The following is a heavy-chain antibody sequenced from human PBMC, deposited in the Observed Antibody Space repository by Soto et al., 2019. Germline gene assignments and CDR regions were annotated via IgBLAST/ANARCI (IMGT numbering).Heavy chain of an antibody. CDR3: ARVHRFLGMTDAFDI. CDR1: GYTFTGYY. CDR2: INPNSGGT. V-gene: IGHV1-2*04. Sequence: ASVKVSCKASGYTFTGYYMHWVRQAPGQGLEWMGWINPNSGGTNYAQKFQGWVTMTRNTSISTAYMELSRLRSDDTAVYYCARVHRFLGMTDAFDIWGHGTMVTVSS. J-gene: IGHJ3*02. D-gene: IGHD3-3*01.